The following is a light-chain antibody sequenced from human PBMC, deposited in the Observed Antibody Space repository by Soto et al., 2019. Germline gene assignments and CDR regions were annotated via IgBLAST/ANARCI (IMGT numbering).Light chain of an antibody. CDR3: SSYTSSNTLV. Sequence: QSALTQPASVSGSPGQSITISCTGTNSDVGGYNFVSWYQQHPGKAPKLMIYEVNKRPSGVSNRFSGSKSANTASLTISGLQAEDEADYYCSSYTSSNTLVFGGGTKVTVL. CDR2: EVN. CDR1: NSDVGGYNF. V-gene: IGLV2-14*01. J-gene: IGLJ3*02.